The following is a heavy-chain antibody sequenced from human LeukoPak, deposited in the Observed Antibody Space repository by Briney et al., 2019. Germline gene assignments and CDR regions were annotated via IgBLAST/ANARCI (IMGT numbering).Heavy chain of an antibody. D-gene: IGHD3-10*01. J-gene: IGHJ5*02. V-gene: IGHV4-59*01. CDR3: AREILLWFGELSYNWFDP. CDR1: GGSISSYY. Sequence: SETLSLTCTVSGGSISSYYWSWIRQPPGKGLEWIGYIYYSGSTNYSPSLKSRVTISVDTSKNQFSLKLSSVTAADTAVYYCAREILLWFGELSYNWFDPWGQGTLVTVSS. CDR2: IYYSGST.